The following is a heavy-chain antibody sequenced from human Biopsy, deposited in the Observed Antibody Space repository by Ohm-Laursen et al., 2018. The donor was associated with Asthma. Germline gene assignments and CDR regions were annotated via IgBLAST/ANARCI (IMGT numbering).Heavy chain of an antibody. D-gene: IGHD2-21*01. J-gene: IGHJ6*02. CDR2: IAWDGINS. CDR3: ARAGESDLVGGLDV. CDR1: GFTFSTYG. V-gene: IGHV3-30*03. Sequence: SLRLSCAASGFTFSTYGMHWVRQAPGKGLEWVAYIAWDGINSYYADSVKGRFTISRDNSRNTLYLQESSLRADDTAVYYCARAGESDLVGGLDVWGQGTTVTVSS.